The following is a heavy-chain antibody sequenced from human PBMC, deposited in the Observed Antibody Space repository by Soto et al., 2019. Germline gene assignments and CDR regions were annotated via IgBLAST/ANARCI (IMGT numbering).Heavy chain of an antibody. J-gene: IGHJ5*02. V-gene: IGHV4-4*07. CDR2: IYASGST. Sequence: KPSETLSLTCTVSGDSISSYYWSWIRQPAGKGLEWIGRIYASGSTNYNPSLKSRVTMSVDTSKNQLSLKLTSVTAADTAVYFCARDSTMVRGLITTRWFDPWGQGTLVTVSS. CDR1: GDSISSYY. D-gene: IGHD3-10*01. CDR3: ARDSTMVRGLITTRWFDP.